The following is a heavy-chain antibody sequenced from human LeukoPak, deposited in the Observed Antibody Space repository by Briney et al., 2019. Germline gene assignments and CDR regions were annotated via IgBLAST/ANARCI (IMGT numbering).Heavy chain of an antibody. V-gene: IGHV3-30*18. J-gene: IGHJ4*02. CDR3: AKDPIPRIAAAHFDY. CDR1: GFTFSSYG. Sequence: GGSLRLSCAASGFTFSSYGMHWVRQAPGKGLEWVAVISYDGSNKYYADSVKGRFTISRDNSKNTLYLQMNSLRAEDTAVYYCAKDPIPRIAAAHFDYWGQGTLVTVSS. CDR2: ISYDGSNK. D-gene: IGHD6-13*01.